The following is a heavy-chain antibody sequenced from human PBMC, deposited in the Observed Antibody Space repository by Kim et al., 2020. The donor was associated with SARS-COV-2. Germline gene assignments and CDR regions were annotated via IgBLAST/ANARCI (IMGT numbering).Heavy chain of an antibody. J-gene: IGHJ6*02. CDR2: INHSGST. CDR3: ARGGGTPRNYYYYGMDV. CDR1: GGSFSGYY. V-gene: IGHV4-34*01. Sequence: SETLSLTCAVYGGSFSGYYWSWIRQPPGKGLEWIGEINHSGSTNYNPSLKSRVTISVDTPKNQFSLKLSSVTAADTAVYYCARGGGTPRNYYYYGMDVWGQGTTVTVSS. D-gene: IGHD3-16*01.